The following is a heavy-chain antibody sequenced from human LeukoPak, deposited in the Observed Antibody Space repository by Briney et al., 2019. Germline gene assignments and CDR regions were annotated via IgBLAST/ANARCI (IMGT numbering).Heavy chain of an antibody. CDR3: ARRASPIFGVVIYDY. J-gene: IGHJ4*02. V-gene: IGHV3-11*01. CDR2: ISSSGSTI. Sequence: PGGSLRLSCAASGFTFSDYYMSWIRQAPGKGLEWVSYISSSGSTIYYADSVKGRFTISRDNAKNSLYLQMNSLRAEDTAVYYCARRASPIFGVVIYDYWGQGTLVTVSS. CDR1: GFTFSDYY. D-gene: IGHD3-3*01.